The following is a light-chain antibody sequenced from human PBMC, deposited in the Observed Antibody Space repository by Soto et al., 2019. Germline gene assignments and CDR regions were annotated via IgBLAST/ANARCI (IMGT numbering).Light chain of an antibody. Sequence: ETVLTQFPGTLSLSPGERATLSCRASQSVTSNYLAWYQQRPGQPPNLLVFGASHRAPGIPDRFSGSASGTHFTLTISRREPEDFAVYYCQQYGSSIQTFRRATKVEIK. CDR3: QQYGSSIQT. V-gene: IGKV3-20*01. J-gene: IGKJ1*01. CDR2: GAS. CDR1: QSVTSNY.